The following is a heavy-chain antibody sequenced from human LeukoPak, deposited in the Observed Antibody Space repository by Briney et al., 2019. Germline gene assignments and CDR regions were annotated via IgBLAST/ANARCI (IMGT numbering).Heavy chain of an antibody. V-gene: IGHV1-2*02. Sequence: AASVKVSCKASGYTFTGYYMHWVRQAPGQGLEWMGWINPNSGGTSYAQKFQGRVTMTRDTSISTAYMELSRLRSDDTAVYYCARTVKWFGELLGWFDPWGQGTLVTVSS. CDR3: ARTVKWFGELLGWFDP. CDR1: GYTFTGYY. D-gene: IGHD3-10*01. CDR2: INPNSGGT. J-gene: IGHJ5*02.